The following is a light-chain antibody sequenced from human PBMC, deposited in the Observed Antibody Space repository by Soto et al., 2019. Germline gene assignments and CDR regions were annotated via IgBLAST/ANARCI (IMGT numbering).Light chain of an antibody. V-gene: IGKV3-20*01. CDR1: QSVSSTF. CDR2: GAS. Sequence: EIVLTQSPGTLSLSPGERATLSCRASQSVSSTFLAWYQQKPGQAPGLLLFGASNRASGIPDRFAGSGSGTDFTLTISRLEPEDFAVYYCQQYGSSPPTVGGGTKVDIK. CDR3: QQYGSSPPT. J-gene: IGKJ4*01.